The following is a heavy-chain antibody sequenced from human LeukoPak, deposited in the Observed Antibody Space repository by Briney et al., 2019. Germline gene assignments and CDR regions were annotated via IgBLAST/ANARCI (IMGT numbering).Heavy chain of an antibody. V-gene: IGHV3-7*01. CDR1: VFTFSSHR. D-gene: IGHD5-24*01. CDR2: IKQDGSEK. CDR3: ARDGEMPTIYFDY. Sequence: GGSLRLSCAVSVFTFSSHRVSWVCPAPGKGLEWVANIKQDGSEKDYVDSVKGRFTISRDNAKKSLILQMNSLRAEETAVYYCARDGEMPTIYFDYWGQGTLVTVSS. J-gene: IGHJ4*02.